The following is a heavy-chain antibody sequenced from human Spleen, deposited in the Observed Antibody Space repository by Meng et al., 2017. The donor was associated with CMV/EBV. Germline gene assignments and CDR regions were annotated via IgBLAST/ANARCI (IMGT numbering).Heavy chain of an antibody. V-gene: IGHV4-39*07. D-gene: IGHD6-19*01. Sequence: GSLRLSCTVSGGSISSSSYYWAWISQPPGKGLEWIGSIYYSGSTYYNPSLKSRVTISVDTSKNQFSLKLNSVTAADTALYYCARVEGAFIAVAGTTFDYWGQGTLVTVSS. CDR3: ARVEGAFIAVAGTTFDY. CDR1: GGSISSSSYY. J-gene: IGHJ4*02. CDR2: IYYSGST.